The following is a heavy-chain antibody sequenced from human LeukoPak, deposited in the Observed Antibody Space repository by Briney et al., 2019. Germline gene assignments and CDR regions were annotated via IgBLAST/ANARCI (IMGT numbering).Heavy chain of an antibody. CDR3: AGRGYDYAFDI. J-gene: IGHJ3*02. V-gene: IGHV4-39*07. CDR1: GGSISSSSYY. Sequence: PSETLSLTCTVSGGSISSSSYYWGWIRQPPGKGLEWIGTIYYSGNTYYNPSLKSRVTISVDTSKNQFSLKLSSVTAADTAVYYCAGRGYDYAFDIWGQGTMVTVSS. CDR2: IYYSGNT. D-gene: IGHD5-12*01.